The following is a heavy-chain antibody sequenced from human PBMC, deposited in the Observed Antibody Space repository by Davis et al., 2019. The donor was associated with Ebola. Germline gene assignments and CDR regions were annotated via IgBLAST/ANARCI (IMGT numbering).Heavy chain of an antibody. CDR1: GFTFSSYA. CDR3: ARVNAETGYSRFDS. J-gene: IGHJ5*01. V-gene: IGHV3-23*01. D-gene: IGHD3-9*01. CDR2: ITSSGGST. Sequence: GGSLRLSCAASGFTFSSYAMTWARQAPGKGLEWVSAITSSGGSTYYADSVKGRLTIARDNSKNFLYLQMNSLRGEDTALYYCARVNAETGYSRFDSWGQGTRVTVSS.